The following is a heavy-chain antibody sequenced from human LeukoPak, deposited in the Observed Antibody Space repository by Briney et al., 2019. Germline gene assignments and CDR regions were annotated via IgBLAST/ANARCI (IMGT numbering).Heavy chain of an antibody. CDR3: AAGGYSGYDSTTLDY. J-gene: IGHJ4*02. V-gene: IGHV1-69*13. CDR1: GGTFSSYA. CDR2: IIPIFGTA. D-gene: IGHD5-12*01. Sequence: SVKVSCKASGGTFSSYAISWVRQAPGQGLEWMGGIIPIFGTANYAQKFQGRVTITADESTSTAYMELSSLRSEDTAVYYCAAGGYSGYDSTTLDYWGQGTLVTVSS.